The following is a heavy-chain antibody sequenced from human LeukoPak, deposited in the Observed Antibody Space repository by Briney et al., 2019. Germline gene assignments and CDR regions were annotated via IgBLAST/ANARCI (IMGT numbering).Heavy chain of an antibody. CDR3: ARAVQRIVVVPAAFYYYGMDV. CDR1: GFTFSSYA. CDR2: ISYDGSNK. V-gene: IGHV3-30-3*01. D-gene: IGHD2-2*01. J-gene: IGHJ6*02. Sequence: GRSLRLSCAASGFTFSSYAMHWVRQAPGKGLEWVAVISYDGSNKYYAESVKGRFTISRDNSKNTLYLQMNSLRAEDTAVYYCARAVQRIVVVPAAFYYYGMDVWGQGTTVTVSS.